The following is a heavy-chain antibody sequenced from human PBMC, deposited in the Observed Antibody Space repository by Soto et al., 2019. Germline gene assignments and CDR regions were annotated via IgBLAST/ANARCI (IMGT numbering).Heavy chain of an antibody. Sequence: GGSLRLSCAASGFTFSSYGMHWVRQAPGKGLEWVAVIWYDGSNKYYADSVKGRFTISRDNSKNTLYLQMNSLRAEDTAVYYCAREGVDWNDEGLDYWGQGTLVTVSS. CDR1: GFTFSSYG. CDR3: AREGVDWNDEGLDY. V-gene: IGHV3-33*01. D-gene: IGHD1-1*01. CDR2: IWYDGSNK. J-gene: IGHJ4*02.